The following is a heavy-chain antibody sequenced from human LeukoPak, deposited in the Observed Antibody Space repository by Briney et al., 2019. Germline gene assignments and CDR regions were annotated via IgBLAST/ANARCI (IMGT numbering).Heavy chain of an antibody. D-gene: IGHD5-12*01. CDR2: IYYSGST. V-gene: IGHV4-59*01. Sequence: SETLSLTCTVSGGSISSYYLSWIRQPPGKGLEWIGYIYYSGSTNYNPSLKSRVTISVDTSKNQFSLKLSSVTAADTAVYYCARRLRGYSGYDYYYYMDVWGKGTTVTVSS. CDR3: ARRLRGYSGYDYYYYMDV. J-gene: IGHJ6*03. CDR1: GGSISSYY.